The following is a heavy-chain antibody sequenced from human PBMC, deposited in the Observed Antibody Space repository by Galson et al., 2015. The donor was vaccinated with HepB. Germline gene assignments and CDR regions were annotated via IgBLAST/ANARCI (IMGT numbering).Heavy chain of an antibody. J-gene: IGHJ6*02. CDR1: GFTFSSYA. Sequence: SLRLSCAASGFTFSSYAMSWVRQAPGKGLEWVSAISGSGGSTYYADSVKGRFTTSRDNSNNIVYLQMNRLRAEDTAVYYCATLCGSTTCHVTGRYDMDVWGQGTTVTVSS. CDR2: ISGSGGST. V-gene: IGHV3-23*01. CDR3: ATLCGSTTCHVTGRYDMDV. D-gene: IGHD2-2*01.